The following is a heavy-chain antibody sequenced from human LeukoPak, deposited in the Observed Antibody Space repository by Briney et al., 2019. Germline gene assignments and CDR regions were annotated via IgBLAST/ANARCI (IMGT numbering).Heavy chain of an antibody. CDR1: GGSFSGYY. CDR2: IYTSGST. CDR3: ARLYGSGSYSHDWFDP. V-gene: IGHV4-59*10. D-gene: IGHD3-10*01. Sequence: SETLSLTCAVYGGSFSGYYWSWIRQPAGKGLEWIGRIYTSGSTNYNPSLKSRVTMSVDTSKNQFSLKLSSVTAADTAVYYCARLYGSGSYSHDWFDPWGQGTLVTVSS. J-gene: IGHJ5*02.